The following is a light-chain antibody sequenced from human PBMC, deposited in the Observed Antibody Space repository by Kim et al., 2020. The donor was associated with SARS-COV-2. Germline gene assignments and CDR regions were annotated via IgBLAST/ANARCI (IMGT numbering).Light chain of an antibody. J-gene: IGLJ3*02. CDR2: SNN. Sequence: QSVLTQPPSASGTPGQRVTISCSGSSSNIGSNTVNWYQQLPGTAPKLLIYSNNQRPSGVPDRFSGSKSGTSASLAISGLQSEDEADYYCAAGDDSLNGWVFGGGTQLTVL. V-gene: IGLV1-44*01. CDR1: SSNIGSNT. CDR3: AAGDDSLNGWV.